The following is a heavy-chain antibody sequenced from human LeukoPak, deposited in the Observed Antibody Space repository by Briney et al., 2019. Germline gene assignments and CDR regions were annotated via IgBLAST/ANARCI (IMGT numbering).Heavy chain of an antibody. Sequence: SETLSLTCTVSGGSISSYYWSWIRPPPGKGLEWIGYIYYSGSTNYNPSLKSGVTISVDTSKNQFSLKLSSVTAADTAVYYCARQIQLWGSFDYWGQGTLVTVSS. D-gene: IGHD5-18*01. CDR3: ARQIQLWGSFDY. J-gene: IGHJ4*02. CDR1: GGSISSYY. V-gene: IGHV4-59*01. CDR2: IYYSGST.